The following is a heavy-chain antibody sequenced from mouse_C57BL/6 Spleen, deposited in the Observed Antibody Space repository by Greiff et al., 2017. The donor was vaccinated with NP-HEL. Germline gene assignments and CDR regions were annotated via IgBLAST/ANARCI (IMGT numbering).Heavy chain of an antibody. CDR3: ARSYYSNSAWFAY. Sequence: DVKLVESGGGLVQPGGSLSLSCAASGFTFTDYYMSWVRQPPGKALEWLGFIRNKANGYTTEYSASVKGRFTISRDNSQSILYLQMNALRAEDSATYDCARSYYSNSAWFAYWGQGTLVTVSA. CDR1: GFTFTDYY. D-gene: IGHD2-5*01. J-gene: IGHJ3*01. V-gene: IGHV7-3*01. CDR2: IRNKANGYTT.